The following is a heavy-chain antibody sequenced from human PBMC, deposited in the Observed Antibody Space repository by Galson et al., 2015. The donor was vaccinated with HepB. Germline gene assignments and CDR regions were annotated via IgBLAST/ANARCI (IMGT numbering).Heavy chain of an antibody. CDR1: GYTFTSYG. CDR2: ISAYNGNT. Sequence: SVKVSCKASGYTFTSYGISWVRQAPGQGLEWMGWISAYNGNTNYAQKLQGRVTMTTDTSTSTAYMELRSLRSDDTAVYYCARTNYGDYPLYYFDYWGQGTLVTVSS. D-gene: IGHD4-17*01. V-gene: IGHV1-18*01. J-gene: IGHJ4*02. CDR3: ARTNYGDYPLYYFDY.